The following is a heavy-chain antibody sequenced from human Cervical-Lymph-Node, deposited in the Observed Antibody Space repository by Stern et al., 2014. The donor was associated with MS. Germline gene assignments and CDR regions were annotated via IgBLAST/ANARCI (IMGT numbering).Heavy chain of an antibody. Sequence: EVQLVESGGGLVQPGGSLRLSCAASGFTFSSYWMNWGRQAPGKGLEWVANIKEDGSETYYLDSVKGRFTISRDNAKNSLYLQMNSLRAEDTAVYYCARGSDPWGQGTLVTVSS. J-gene: IGHJ5*02. V-gene: IGHV3-7*01. CDR2: IKEDGSET. CDR3: ARGSDP. CDR1: GFTFSSYW.